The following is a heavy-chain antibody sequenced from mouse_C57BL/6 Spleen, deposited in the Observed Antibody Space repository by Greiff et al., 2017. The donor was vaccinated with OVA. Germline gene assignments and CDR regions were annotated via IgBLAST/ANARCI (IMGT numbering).Heavy chain of an antibody. CDR1: GFTFSSYA. Sequence: EVNLVESGGGLVKPGGSLKLSCAASGFTFSSYAMSWVRQTPEKRLEWVATISDGGSYTYYPDNVKGRFTISRDNAKNNLYLQMSHLKSEDTAMYYCARAGDVDFDYWGQGTTLTVSS. CDR3: ARAGDVDFDY. J-gene: IGHJ2*01. D-gene: IGHD3-3*01. V-gene: IGHV5-4*03. CDR2: ISDGGSYT.